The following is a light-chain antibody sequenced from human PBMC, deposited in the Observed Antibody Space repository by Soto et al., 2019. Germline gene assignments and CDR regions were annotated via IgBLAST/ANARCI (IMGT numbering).Light chain of an antibody. J-gene: IGKJ1*01. CDR1: QDISSY. CDR2: AAS. Sequence: SQLTQSPSSLSASVGDRVTITCRASQDISSYLDWYQQEPGKAPKLLIYAASTLQSGVPSRFSGSGSGTDFTLTISTLQPEDFATYYCQQLNTSPWTFGQGTKVEIK. V-gene: IGKV1-9*01. CDR3: QQLNTSPWT.